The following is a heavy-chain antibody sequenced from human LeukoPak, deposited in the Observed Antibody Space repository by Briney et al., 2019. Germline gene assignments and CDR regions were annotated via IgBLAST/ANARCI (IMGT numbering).Heavy chain of an antibody. CDR3: TRKFYCGGDCYAERYFDL. D-gene: IGHD2-21*02. J-gene: IGHJ2*01. CDR1: GFTFSDSA. CDR2: IRSRANGHAT. V-gene: IGHV3-73*01. Sequence: GGSLRLSCAASGFTFSDSAFHWVRQASGRGLEWVGRIRSRANGHATAYAASVKGRFTISRDDSQNTAYLQMNSLKTEDTAVYYCTRKFYCGGDCYAERYFDLWGRGTLVTVSS.